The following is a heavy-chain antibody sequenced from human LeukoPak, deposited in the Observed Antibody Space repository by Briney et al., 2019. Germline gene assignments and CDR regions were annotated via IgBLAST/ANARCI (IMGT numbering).Heavy chain of an antibody. CDR1: GYTFTGYY. J-gene: IGHJ4*02. D-gene: IGHD5-18*01. Sequence: GASVKVSCKASGYTFTGYYMHWVRQAPGQGLEWMGWINPNSGGTNYAQKFQGRVTMTRDTSISTAYMELSRLRSDDTAVYYCARSPTQLWPENVFFDYWGQGTLVTVSS. CDR3: ARSPTQLWPENVFFDY. V-gene: IGHV1-2*02. CDR2: INPNSGGT.